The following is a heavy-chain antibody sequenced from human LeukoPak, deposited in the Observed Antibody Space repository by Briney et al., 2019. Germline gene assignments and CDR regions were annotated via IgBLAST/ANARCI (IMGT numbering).Heavy chain of an antibody. V-gene: IGHV4-30-4*08. CDR3: DEVLYSYDSSGLGWFDP. CDR1: GGSVSSGDYY. CDR2: IYYSGST. Sequence: SETLSLTCTVSGGSVSSGDYYWSWIRQPPGKGLEWIGYIYYSGSTYYNPSLKNRVTISVDTSKNQFSLKLSSVTAADTAVYYCDEVLYSYDSSGLGWFDPWGQGTLVTVSS. J-gene: IGHJ5*02. D-gene: IGHD3-22*01.